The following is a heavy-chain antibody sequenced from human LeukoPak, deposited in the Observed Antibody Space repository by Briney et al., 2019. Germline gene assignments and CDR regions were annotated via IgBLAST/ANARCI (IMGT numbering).Heavy chain of an antibody. Sequence: ASVKVSCKASGYTFTSYDINWVRQATGQRLEWMGWINAGNGNTKYSQKFQGRVTITRDTSASTAYMELSSLRSEDTAVYYCARVGDSSGYYLPLDYWGQGTLVTVSS. CDR3: ARVGDSSGYYLPLDY. V-gene: IGHV1-3*01. J-gene: IGHJ4*02. CDR2: INAGNGNT. CDR1: GYTFTSYD. D-gene: IGHD3-22*01.